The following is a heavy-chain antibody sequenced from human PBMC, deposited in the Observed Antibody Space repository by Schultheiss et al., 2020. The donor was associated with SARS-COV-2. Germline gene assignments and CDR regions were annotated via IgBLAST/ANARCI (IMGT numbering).Heavy chain of an antibody. CDR3: ARQKGITVGGTIAFFDF. CDR2: IYYSGST. V-gene: IGHV4-31*11. Sequence: SETLSLTCAVYGGSFSGYYWSWIRQHPGKGLEWIGYIYYSGSTYYNPSLKSRVTISVDTSKNQFSLILNSVTVADTAFYYCARQKGITVGGTIAFFDFWGQGALVTVSS. CDR1: GGSFSGYY. J-gene: IGHJ4*02. D-gene: IGHD3-16*02.